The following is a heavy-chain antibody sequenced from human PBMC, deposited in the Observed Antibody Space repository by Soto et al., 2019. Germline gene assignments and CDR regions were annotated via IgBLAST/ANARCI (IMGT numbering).Heavy chain of an antibody. CDR1: GGPISTSSYY. D-gene: IGHD3-22*01. J-gene: IGHJ4*02. V-gene: IGHV4-39*01. CDR3: ARDYDSSGDY. CDR2: IYYSGST. Sequence: QLQLQESGPGLVKPSETLSLTCTVSGGPISTSSYYWGWIRQPPGKGLEWIGSIYYSGSTYYNPSLKSRVTISVDTSKNQFSLKLSSVTAADTAVYYCARDYDSSGDYWGQGTLVTVSS.